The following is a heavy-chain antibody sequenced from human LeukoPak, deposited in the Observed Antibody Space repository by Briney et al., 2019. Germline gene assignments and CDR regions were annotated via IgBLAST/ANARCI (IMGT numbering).Heavy chain of an antibody. V-gene: IGHV3-48*01. D-gene: IGHD6-13*01. CDR1: GFTFSSYG. Sequence: PGGSLRLSCAASGFTFSSYGMNWVRQAPGKGLEWISYTSRSSSTIYYADSVKGRFTISRDNAKNSLYLQMNSLRAEDTAVYYCARVQQQLEDAFDIWGQGTMVTVSS. CDR2: TSRSSSTI. CDR3: ARVQQQLEDAFDI. J-gene: IGHJ3*02.